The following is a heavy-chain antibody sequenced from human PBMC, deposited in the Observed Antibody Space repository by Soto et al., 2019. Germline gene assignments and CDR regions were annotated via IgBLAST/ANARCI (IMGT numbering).Heavy chain of an antibody. Sequence: QVQLVQSGAEVKKPGSSVKVSCKASGGTFSSYAISWVRQAPGQGLEWMGGIIPIFGTGNYAQKFQGRVTITADESTNTADMELSSLRSEDTAVYFCAREGPYGSGSYYSKALDYWGQGTLVTVSS. V-gene: IGHV1-69*01. CDR3: AREGPYGSGSYYSKALDY. CDR2: IIPIFGTG. CDR1: GGTFSSYA. J-gene: IGHJ4*02. D-gene: IGHD3-10*01.